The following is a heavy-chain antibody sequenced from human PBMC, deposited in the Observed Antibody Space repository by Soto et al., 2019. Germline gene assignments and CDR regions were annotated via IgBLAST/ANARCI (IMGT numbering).Heavy chain of an antibody. Sequence: LRLSCAASGFTFSSYWMSWVRQAPGKGLEWVANIKQDGSEKYYVDSVKGRFTISRDNAKNSLYLQMNSLRAEDTAVYYCARGSGSSWANWFDPWGQGTLVTVS. J-gene: IGHJ5*02. D-gene: IGHD6-13*01. CDR1: GFTFSSYW. CDR3: ARGSGSSWANWFDP. CDR2: IKQDGSEK. V-gene: IGHV3-7*03.